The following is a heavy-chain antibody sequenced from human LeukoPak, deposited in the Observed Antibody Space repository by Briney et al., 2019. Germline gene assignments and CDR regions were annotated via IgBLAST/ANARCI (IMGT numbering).Heavy chain of an antibody. CDR2: IIPILGIA. V-gene: IGHV1-69*04. D-gene: IGHD4-17*01. J-gene: IGHJ4*02. CDR1: GGTFSSYA. CDR3: ARDLAIGDSYFDY. Sequence: ASVKVSCKASGGTFSSYAISWVRQAPGQGLEWMGRIIPILGIANYAQKFQGRVTITADKSTSTAYMELSSLRSEDTAVYYCARDLAIGDSYFDYWGQGTLVTVSS.